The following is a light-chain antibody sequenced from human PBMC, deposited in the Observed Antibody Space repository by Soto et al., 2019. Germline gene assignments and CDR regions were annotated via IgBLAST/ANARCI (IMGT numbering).Light chain of an antibody. CDR3: QSYDSSLSGSNYV. Sequence: QSVLTQPPSVSGAPGQRVTISCTGSSSNIGAGYDVHWYQQLRGTAPKLLIYGNSNRPSGVPDRFSGSKSGTSASLAITGLHAEDEADYYCQSYDSSLSGSNYVFGTGTKLTVL. CDR2: GNS. V-gene: IGLV1-40*01. J-gene: IGLJ1*01. CDR1: SSNIGAGYD.